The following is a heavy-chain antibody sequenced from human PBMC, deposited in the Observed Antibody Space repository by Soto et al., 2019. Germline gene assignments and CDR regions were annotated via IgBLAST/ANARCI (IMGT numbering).Heavy chain of an antibody. D-gene: IGHD6-13*01. J-gene: IGHJ4*02. CDR1: GYTFTSYA. Sequence: QVQLVQSGAEVKKPGASVKVSCKASGYTFTSYAMHWVRQAPGQRLEWMGWINAGNGNTKYSQKFQGRVTITRDTSASTAYMELSSLRSEDTAVYYCARGNPRLSHHSSSCDYWGQGTLVTVSS. V-gene: IGHV1-3*01. CDR3: ARGNPRLSHHSSSCDY. CDR2: INAGNGNT.